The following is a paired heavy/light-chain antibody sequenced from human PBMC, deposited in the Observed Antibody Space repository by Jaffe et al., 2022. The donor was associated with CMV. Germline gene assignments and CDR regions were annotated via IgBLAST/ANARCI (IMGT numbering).Heavy chain of an antibody. V-gene: IGHV3-21*01. CDR3: ARDEGPAMAPGVDYYYYYMDV. CDR2: ISSSSSYI. Sequence: EVQLVESGGGLVKPGGSLRLSCAASGFTFSSYSMNWVRQAPGKGLEWVSSISSSSSYIYYADSVKGRFTISRDNAKNSLYLQMNSLRAEDTAVYYCARDEGPAMAPGVDYYYYYMDVWGKGTTVTVSS. J-gene: IGHJ6*03. D-gene: IGHD5-18*01. CDR1: GFTFSSYS.
Light chain of an antibody. Sequence: SSELTQDPAVSVALGQTVRITCQGDSLRSYYASWYQQKPGQAPVLVIYGKNNRPSGIPDRFSGSSSGNTASLTITGAQAEDEADYYCNSRDSSGNPHVVFGGGTKLTVL. CDR1: SLRSYY. V-gene: IGLV3-19*01. CDR3: NSRDSSGNPHVV. CDR2: GKN. J-gene: IGLJ2*01.